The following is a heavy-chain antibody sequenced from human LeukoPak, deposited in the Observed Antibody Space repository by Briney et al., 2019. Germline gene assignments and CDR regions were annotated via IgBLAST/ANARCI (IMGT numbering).Heavy chain of an antibody. V-gene: IGHV4-34*01. Sequence: ETLSLTCAVYGGSLSNYYWSWIRQPPGKGLEWIGEINHSGSTKFNPSLKSRVTILVDMSKSQFSLELRSVTAADTAVYYCARGPASGSDFAWFDPWGQGTLVAVSS. CDR3: ARGPASGSDFAWFDP. D-gene: IGHD3-10*01. CDR2: INHSGST. J-gene: IGHJ5*02. CDR1: GGSLSNYY.